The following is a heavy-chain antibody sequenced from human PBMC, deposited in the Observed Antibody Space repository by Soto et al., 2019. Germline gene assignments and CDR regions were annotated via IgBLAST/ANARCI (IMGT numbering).Heavy chain of an antibody. V-gene: IGHV1-69*06. J-gene: IGHJ5*02. CDR3: ARVTVVVPAAIGWFDP. D-gene: IGHD2-2*01. CDR1: GGTFSSYA. Sequence: QVQLVQSGAEVKKPGSSVKVSCKASGGTFSSYAISWGRQAPGQGLEWMGGIIPIFGTANYAQKFQGRVTITADKSTSTAYMELSSLRSEDTAVYYCARVTVVVPAAIGWFDPWGQGTLVTVSS. CDR2: IIPIFGTA.